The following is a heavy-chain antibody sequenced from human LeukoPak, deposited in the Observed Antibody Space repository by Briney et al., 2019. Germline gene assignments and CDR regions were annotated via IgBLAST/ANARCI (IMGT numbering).Heavy chain of an antibody. D-gene: IGHD3-10*01. J-gene: IGHJ6*03. Sequence: GASVKVSCKASGGTFSSYAISWVRQAPGQGLEWMGGIIPIFGTANYAQKFQGRVTITADKSTSTAYMELSSLRSEDTAVYYCAREGSGSYYSYYYYYYMDVWGKGTTVTISS. CDR2: IIPIFGTA. CDR1: GGTFSSYA. CDR3: AREGSGSYYSYYYYYYMDV. V-gene: IGHV1-69*06.